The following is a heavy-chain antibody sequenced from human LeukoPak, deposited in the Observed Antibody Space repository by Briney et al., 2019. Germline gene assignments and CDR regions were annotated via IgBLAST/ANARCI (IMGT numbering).Heavy chain of an antibody. CDR2: INHSGST. J-gene: IGHJ4*02. D-gene: IGHD1-7*01. CDR3: ARGSKTRALAY. CDR1: GGSFSGYY. Sequence: SETLSLTCAVYGGSFSGYYWSWIRQPPGKGLEWIGEINHSGSTNYNPSLSSRVTISLDASRNQFSLKLTSVTAADTAKYYCARGSKTRALAYWGQGTLVTVSS. V-gene: IGHV4-34*01.